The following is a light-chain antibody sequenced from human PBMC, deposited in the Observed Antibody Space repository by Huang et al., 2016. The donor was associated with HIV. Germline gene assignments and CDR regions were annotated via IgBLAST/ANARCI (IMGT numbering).Light chain of an antibody. CDR3: QQYGSSPLT. CDR1: QSVSSSY. J-gene: IGKJ5*01. Sequence: EIVLTQSPATLSLSPGEGATLSCRASQSVSSSYLAWYQQKPGQAPRLLIYGASSRATDIPDRFSGSGSGTDFTLTINRLEPEDFAVYYCQQYGSSPLTFGQGTRLDI. V-gene: IGKV3-20*01. CDR2: GAS.